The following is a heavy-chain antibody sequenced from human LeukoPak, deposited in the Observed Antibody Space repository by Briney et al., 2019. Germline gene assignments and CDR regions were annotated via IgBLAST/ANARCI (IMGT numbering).Heavy chain of an antibody. CDR3: ARGRWDILTGYNWFDP. J-gene: IGHJ5*02. CDR2: INHSGST. V-gene: IGHV4-34*01. CDR1: GGSFSGYY. Sequence: PSETLSLTCAVYGGSFSGYYWSWIRQPPGKGLEWIGEINHSGSTNYNPSLKSRVTMSLDTSKNQFSLKLNSVTAADTAVYYCARGRWDILTGYNWFDPWGQGTLVTVSS. D-gene: IGHD3-9*01.